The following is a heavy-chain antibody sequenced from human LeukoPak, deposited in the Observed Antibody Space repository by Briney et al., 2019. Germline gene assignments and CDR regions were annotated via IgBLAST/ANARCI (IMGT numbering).Heavy chain of an antibody. D-gene: IGHD5-24*01. J-gene: IGHJ4*02. CDR3: ARIGLRIDAYNSFDV. V-gene: IGHV3-21*01. Sequence: PGGSLRLSCTASGFTFSNYDMTWVRQAPGKGLEWVSSISATTIYTFSAHSVRGRFTISRDNVENSLFLQMNNLRGEDTGIYFCARIGLRIDAYNSFDVGGEGTLVT. CDR2: ISATTIYT. CDR1: GFTFSNYD.